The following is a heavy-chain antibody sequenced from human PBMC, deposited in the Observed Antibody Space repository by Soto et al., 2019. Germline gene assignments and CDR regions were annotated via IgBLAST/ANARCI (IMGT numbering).Heavy chain of an antibody. CDR1: RGSLSSYY. Sequence: KTLSLTCTVSRGSLSSYYWSWIRQPPGKGLEWIGYIYYSGSTNYNPSLKSRVTISVDTSKNQFSLKLSSVTAADTAVYYCAGVCGDAHAISGQRTMV. CDR2: IYYSGST. J-gene: IGHJ3*02. V-gene: IGHV4-59*01. CDR3: AGVCGDAHAI.